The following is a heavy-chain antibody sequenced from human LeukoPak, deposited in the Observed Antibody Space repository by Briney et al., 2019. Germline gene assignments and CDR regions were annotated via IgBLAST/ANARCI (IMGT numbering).Heavy chain of an antibody. Sequence: SETLSLTCTVSGGSISGYSWNWIRQPAGKGLEWIGRIYPSGSTNYNPSLKSRLTMSVDTAKNQFSLRLNSVTAADTAVYYCARSRGYSYGTTFLDYWGQGTLVTVSS. CDR2: IYPSGST. V-gene: IGHV4-4*07. J-gene: IGHJ4*02. CDR3: ARSRGYSYGTTFLDY. CDR1: GGSISGYS. D-gene: IGHD5-18*01.